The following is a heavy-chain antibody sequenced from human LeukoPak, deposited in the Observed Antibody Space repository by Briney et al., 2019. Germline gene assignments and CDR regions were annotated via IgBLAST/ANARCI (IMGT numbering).Heavy chain of an antibody. J-gene: IGHJ4*02. V-gene: IGHV3-30*16. Sequence: GGSLRLSCAAFGFSFSDYAMHWVRQAPGKGPEWVAVIAYDGNEIHYAASVKGRFTISRDNSKRTLSLQMNSLRVEDTAVYYCARRGGGYHFDYWGQGTLVTVSS. D-gene: IGHD3-22*01. CDR3: ARRGGGYHFDY. CDR1: GFSFSDYA. CDR2: IAYDGNEI.